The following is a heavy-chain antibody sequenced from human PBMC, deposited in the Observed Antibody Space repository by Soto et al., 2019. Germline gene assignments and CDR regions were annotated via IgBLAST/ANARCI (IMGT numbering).Heavy chain of an antibody. CDR1: GGTSNNNA. D-gene: IGHD3-10*01. J-gene: IGHJ4*02. CDR2: IVPVFGTA. Sequence: QVQLVQSGAEVKKPGSSVKVSCKASGGTSNNNANSWVRQAPGQGLEWRGGIVPVFGTANYAQKFRGRVRITADDSTRTLNMELSSLRSDDTAVYYCATLQGSGTYYDDDYWGQGTLVTVSS. CDR3: ATLQGSGTYYDDDY. V-gene: IGHV1-69*01.